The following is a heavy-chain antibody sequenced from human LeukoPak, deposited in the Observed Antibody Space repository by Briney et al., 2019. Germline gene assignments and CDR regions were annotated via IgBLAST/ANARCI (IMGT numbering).Heavy chain of an antibody. Sequence: PGGSLRLSCTTSGFTFSGFTMSWVRQAPGKGLEWVSSINYNSANKWHADPVKGRFTISRDNSKNTLYLQMHSLRVDDTALYYCTKRRPSGSVTVDEYWGQGALVTVSS. CDR1: GFTFSGFT. CDR3: TKRRPSGSVTVDEY. V-gene: IGHV3-23*01. J-gene: IGHJ4*02. D-gene: IGHD2-21*02. CDR2: INYNSANK.